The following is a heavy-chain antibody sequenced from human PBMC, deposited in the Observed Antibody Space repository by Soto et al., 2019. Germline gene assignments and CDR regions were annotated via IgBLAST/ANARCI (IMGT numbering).Heavy chain of an antibody. J-gene: IGHJ6*02. V-gene: IGHV3-30*18. CDR3: AKVANFRDEYYYGMDV. D-gene: IGHD1-7*01. CDR1: GFTFSNYG. CDR2: ISYDGSKT. Sequence: QVQLVESGGGVVKPGRSLRLSCAASGFTFSNYGMHWVRQAPGKGLEWVAIISYDGSKTYYADSVKGRFTISRDNSKNTLYLQMNSLRAEDTAVYYCAKVANFRDEYYYGMDVWGQGTTVTVSS.